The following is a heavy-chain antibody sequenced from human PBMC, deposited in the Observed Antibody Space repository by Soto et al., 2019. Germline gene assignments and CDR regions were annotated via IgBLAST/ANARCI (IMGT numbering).Heavy chain of an antibody. CDR1: LDYNW. CDR2: INPDGRDK. CDR3: ATEAWWRRPI. J-gene: IGHJ3*02. D-gene: IGHD2-8*02. Sequence: VESGGGLVQPGGSLRLSCVHVLDYNWMSWVRQAPGKGLEWVAKINPDGRDKVYVDSVRGRFTVSRDNTKNSLYLQMDSLSDEDTAVYYCATEAWWRRPIWGQGTMVTVSS. V-gene: IGHV3-7*01.